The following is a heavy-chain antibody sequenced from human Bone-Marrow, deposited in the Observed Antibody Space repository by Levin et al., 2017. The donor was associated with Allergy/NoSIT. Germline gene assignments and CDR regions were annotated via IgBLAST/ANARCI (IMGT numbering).Heavy chain of an antibody. CDR3: ARGLARTTVTTGSDYYYYGMDV. CDR1: GGSFSGYY. Sequence: SETLSLTCAVYGGSFSGYYWSWIRQPPGKGLEWIGEINHSGSTNYNPSLKSRVTISVDTSKNQFSLKLSSVTAADTAVYYCARGLARTTVTTGSDYYYYGMDVWGQGTTVTVSS. J-gene: IGHJ6*02. D-gene: IGHD4-17*01. V-gene: IGHV4-34*01. CDR2: INHSGST.